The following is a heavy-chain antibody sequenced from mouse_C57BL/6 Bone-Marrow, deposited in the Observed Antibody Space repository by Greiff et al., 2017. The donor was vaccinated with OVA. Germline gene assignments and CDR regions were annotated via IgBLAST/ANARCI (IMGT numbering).Heavy chain of an antibody. CDR2: IYYSGTI. D-gene: IGHD3-2*01. CDR3: ARDGQLSMDY. V-gene: IGHV3-5*01. Sequence: EVKLLESGPGLVKPSQTVFLTCTVTGISITTGNYRWSWIRQFPGNKLEWIGYIYYSGTINYNTSLTSRTTITRDTPKNQFFLEMKSLTAEDTATYYCARDGQLSMDYWGQGTSVTVSS. CDR1: GISITTGNYR. J-gene: IGHJ4*01.